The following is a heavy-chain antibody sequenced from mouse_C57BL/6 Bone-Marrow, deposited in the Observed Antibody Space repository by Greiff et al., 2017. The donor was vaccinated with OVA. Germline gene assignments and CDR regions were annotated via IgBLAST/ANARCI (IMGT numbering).Heavy chain of an antibody. D-gene: IGHD2-1*01. V-gene: IGHV1-50*01. CDR2: IDPSDSYT. CDR3: ARDGNYVWFAY. Sequence: VQRVESGAELVKPGASVKLSCKASGYTFTSYWMQWVKQRPGQGLEWIGEIDPSDSYTNYNQKFKGKATLTVDTSSSTAYMQLSSLTSEDSAVYYCARDGNYVWFAYWGQGTLVTVSA. CDR1: GYTFTSYW. J-gene: IGHJ3*01.